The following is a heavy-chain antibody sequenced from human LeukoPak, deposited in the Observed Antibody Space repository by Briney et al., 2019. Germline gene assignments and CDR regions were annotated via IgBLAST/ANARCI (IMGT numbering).Heavy chain of an antibody. Sequence: PGGSLRLSCAASGITFSSYWMSWVRQAPGKGLEWVANIKQDGSEKYYVDSVKGRFTISRDNAKNSLYLQMNSLRAEDTAVYYCAREDRTYYYYYGMDVWGQGTTVTVSS. V-gene: IGHV3-7*01. CDR3: AREDRTYYYYYGMDV. J-gene: IGHJ6*02. CDR1: GITFSSYW. CDR2: IKQDGSEK.